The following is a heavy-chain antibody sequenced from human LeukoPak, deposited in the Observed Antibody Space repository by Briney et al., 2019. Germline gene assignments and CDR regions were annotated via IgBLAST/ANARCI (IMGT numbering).Heavy chain of an antibody. CDR1: GYTFSSYW. V-gene: IGHV3-74*01. CDR3: ARAQWLDAFDI. J-gene: IGHJ3*02. D-gene: IGHD6-19*01. CDR2: INSDGSST. Sequence: GGSPRLSCAASGYTFSSYWMHWVRQAPEKGLVWVSRINSDGSSTSYADSVKGRFTISRDNAKNTLYLQMSSLRAEDTAVYYCARAQWLDAFDIWGQGTMVTVSS.